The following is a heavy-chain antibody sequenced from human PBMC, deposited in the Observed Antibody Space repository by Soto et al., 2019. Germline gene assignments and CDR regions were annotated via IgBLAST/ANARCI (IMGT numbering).Heavy chain of an antibody. J-gene: IGHJ4*02. CDR3: TRAPLTRYYYDSSGYYWGYFDY. D-gene: IGHD3-22*01. CDR1: GGTFSSYA. Sequence: QVQLVQSGAEVKKPGSSVKVSCKASGGTFSSYAISWVRQAPGQGLEWMGGIIPIFGTANYAQKFQGRVTITADKSTSTAYMELSSLTSEDTAVYYCTRAPLTRYYYDSSGYYWGYFDYWGQGTLVTVSS. CDR2: IIPIFGTA. V-gene: IGHV1-69*06.